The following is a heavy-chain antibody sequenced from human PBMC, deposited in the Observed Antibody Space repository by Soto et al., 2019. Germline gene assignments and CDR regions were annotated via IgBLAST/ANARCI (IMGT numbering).Heavy chain of an antibody. CDR2: IKAYSGNT. Sequence: QLPLVQSGAEAKKPGASVKVSCKASGYTFPTSTLSGLRQAPGQGLEWMGWIKAYSGNTNYAQKLQGSVTMTTDTSTSTAYMELRSLTTDDTAIYYCAIANYGDDDYWGQGTLVTFSS. CDR1: GYTFPTST. J-gene: IGHJ4*02. CDR3: AIANYGDDDY. D-gene: IGHD4-17*01. V-gene: IGHV1-18*01.